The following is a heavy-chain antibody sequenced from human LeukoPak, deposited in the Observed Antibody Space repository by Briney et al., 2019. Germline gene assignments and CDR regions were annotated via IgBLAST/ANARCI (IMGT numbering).Heavy chain of an antibody. CDR2: ISDSGSTT. V-gene: IGHV3-48*03. CDR3: ARGVNSGNYNYWYFDL. Sequence: PGGSLRLSCAASGFTLSTFEMNWVRQAPGKGLEWVSYISDSGSTTYYAESVTGRFTISRDNAKNSLNLQMNSLRAEDTAVYYCARGVNSGNYNYWYFDLWGRGTLVTVSS. J-gene: IGHJ2*01. D-gene: IGHD1-26*01. CDR1: GFTLSTFE.